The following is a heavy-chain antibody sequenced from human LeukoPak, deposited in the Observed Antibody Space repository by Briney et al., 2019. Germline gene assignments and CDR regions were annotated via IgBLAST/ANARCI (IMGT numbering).Heavy chain of an antibody. CDR3: ARSWGGTTVLYYYYGMDV. V-gene: IGHV1-8*02. CDR2: MNPNSGNT. Sequence: ASVKVSCKASGGTFSSYDINWVRQATGQGLEWMGWMNPNSGNTGYAQKFQGRVTMTRNTSISTAYMELSSLRSEDTAVYYCARSWGGTTVLYYYYGMDVWGQGTTVTVSS. CDR1: GGTFSSYD. J-gene: IGHJ6*02. D-gene: IGHD1-1*01.